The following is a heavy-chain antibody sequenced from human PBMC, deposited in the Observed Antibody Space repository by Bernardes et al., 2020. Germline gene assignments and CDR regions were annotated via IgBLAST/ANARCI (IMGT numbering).Heavy chain of an antibody. Sequence: GGSLRLSCAASGFTFDNYAMSWVRQAPGKGREWFSGISISGGGTYYADSVRGRFTISRDNSKNTLYLQMSSLRGDDTAVYFCVKGISNFLNTFAHWGQGTLVTVSS. CDR3: VKGISNFLNTFAH. CDR1: GFTFDNYA. V-gene: IGHV3-23*01. J-gene: IGHJ4*02. CDR2: ISISGGGT. D-gene: IGHD4-4*01.